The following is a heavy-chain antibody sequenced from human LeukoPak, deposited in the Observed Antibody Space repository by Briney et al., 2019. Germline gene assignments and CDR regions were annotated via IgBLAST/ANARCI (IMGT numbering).Heavy chain of an antibody. D-gene: IGHD4-11*01. J-gene: IGHJ4*02. CDR1: GGSFSGYY. V-gene: IGHV4-34*01. Sequence: PSETLSLTCAVYGGSFSGYYWSWIRQPPGKGLEWLGEINHSGDTNYNPSLKSRVSMSVDVSKDQFSLKLTSLTAADTAVYYCARGSRNYNNYEGADYWGQGTLVTVSS. CDR2: INHSGDT. CDR3: ARGSRNYNNYEGADY.